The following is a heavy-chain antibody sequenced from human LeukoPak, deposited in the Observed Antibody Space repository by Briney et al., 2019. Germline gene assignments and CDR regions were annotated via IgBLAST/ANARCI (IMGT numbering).Heavy chain of an antibody. CDR3: ARNNGMDV. CDR1: GFTFDDYA. Sequence: QTGGSLRLSCAASGFTFDDYAMHWVRQAPGKGLEWVSGISWNSGSIDYADSVKGRFTISRDNAKNSLYLQMNSLRAEDTALYHCARNNGMDVWGQGTTVIVSS. J-gene: IGHJ6*02. CDR2: ISWNSGSI. V-gene: IGHV3-9*01.